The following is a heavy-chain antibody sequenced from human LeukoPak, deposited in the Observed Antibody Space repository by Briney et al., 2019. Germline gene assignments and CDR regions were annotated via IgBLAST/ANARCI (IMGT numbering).Heavy chain of an antibody. Sequence: GASVTVSCKASGYTFSSYDINWVRQAPGQGLEGMGWMNHNSGNEGYAHKFQSRVTMPTNTSISTSYMQLSSLRSEDTAAYYCARVGCSSTSCYFLYYYYYYMDVWGKGTTVTVSS. J-gene: IGHJ6*03. CDR2: MNHNSGNE. CDR3: ARVGCSSTSCYFLYYYYYYMDV. V-gene: IGHV1-8*01. D-gene: IGHD2-2*01. CDR1: GYTFSSYD.